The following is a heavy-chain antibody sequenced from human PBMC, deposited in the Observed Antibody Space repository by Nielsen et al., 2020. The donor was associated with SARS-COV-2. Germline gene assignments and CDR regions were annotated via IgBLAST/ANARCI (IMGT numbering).Heavy chain of an antibody. CDR3: AREVIRHFDN. CDR1: GFTFRSYG. Sequence: GGSLRLSCAASGFTFRSYGLNWVRQAPGKGLEWISYISSDGSTSYADSVKGRFTISRDNPRNSLYLYMDSLRAEDMAVYYCAREVIRHFDNWGQGVLVTAPQ. V-gene: IGHV3-48*03. J-gene: IGHJ4*02. CDR2: ISSDGST.